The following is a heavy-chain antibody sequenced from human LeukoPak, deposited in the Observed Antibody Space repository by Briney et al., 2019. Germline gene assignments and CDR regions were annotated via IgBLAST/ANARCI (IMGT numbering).Heavy chain of an antibody. J-gene: IGHJ4*02. CDR3: TTGNPSSSSPFDY. CDR1: GFTFSSYW. V-gene: IGHV3-15*01. CDR2: IKSKTDGGTT. D-gene: IGHD6-6*01. Sequence: PGGSLRLSCAASGFTFSSYWMSWVRQAPGKGLEWVGRIKSKTDGGTTDYAAPVKGRFTISRDDSKNTLYLQMNSLKTEDTAVYYCTTGNPSSSSPFDYWGQGTLVTVSS.